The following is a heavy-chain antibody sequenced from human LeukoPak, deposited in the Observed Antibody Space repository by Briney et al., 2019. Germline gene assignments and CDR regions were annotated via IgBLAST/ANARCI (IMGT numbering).Heavy chain of an antibody. CDR1: GFTFSSYS. J-gene: IGHJ4*02. CDR3: ATHAFSEIRYFDWSTNE. Sequence: GGSLRLSCAASGFTFSSYSMNWVRQAPGKGLEWVSYISSSSSTIYYADSVKGRFTISRDNAKNSLYLQMNSLRAEDTAVYYCATHAFSEIRYFDWSTNEWGQGTLVTVSS. CDR2: ISSSSSTI. V-gene: IGHV3-48*01. D-gene: IGHD3-9*01.